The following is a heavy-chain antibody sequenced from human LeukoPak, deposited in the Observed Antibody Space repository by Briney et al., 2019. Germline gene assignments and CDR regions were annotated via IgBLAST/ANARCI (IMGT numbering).Heavy chain of an antibody. CDR1: GFTFSSYG. CDR3: AKGFGELLGPFDY. D-gene: IGHD3-10*01. Sequence: PGGSLRLSCAASGFTFSSYGMHWVRQAPGKGLEWVAVISYDGSTKYYADSVRGRFTISRDNSKNTLYLQMNSLRAEDTAVYYCAKGFGELLGPFDYWGQGTLVTVSS. J-gene: IGHJ4*02. CDR2: ISYDGSTK. V-gene: IGHV3-30*18.